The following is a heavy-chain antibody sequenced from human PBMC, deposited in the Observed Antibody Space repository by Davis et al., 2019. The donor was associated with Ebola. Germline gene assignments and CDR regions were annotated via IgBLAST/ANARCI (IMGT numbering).Heavy chain of an antibody. Sequence: GESLKISCAASGSTFNRSAMHWVRQAPGKGLEWVAVISYDGYNTYYADSVQGRFTVFRDNSKNTLSLQMNSLTVEDTAVYYCATHEYSSSSGLFSLYYYYYGMDVWGQGTTVTVSS. CDR1: GSTFNRSA. D-gene: IGHD6-6*01. J-gene: IGHJ6*02. CDR3: ATHEYSSSSGLFSLYYYYYGMDV. V-gene: IGHV3-30-3*01. CDR2: ISYDGYNT.